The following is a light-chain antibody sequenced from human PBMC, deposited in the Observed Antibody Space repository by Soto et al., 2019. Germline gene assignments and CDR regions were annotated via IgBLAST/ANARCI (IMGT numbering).Light chain of an antibody. CDR2: AAS. CDR3: QQFPTWT. J-gene: IGKJ1*01. Sequence: EIVLTQSPGILSLSPGERATLSCRASQGVSNSYLAWYQQKPGQAPRLLMYAASNRATGIPDRFSGSGSGTDFTLTISRLEPEDFAVYYCQQFPTWTFGQGTKVEIK. V-gene: IGKV3-20*01. CDR1: QGVSNSY.